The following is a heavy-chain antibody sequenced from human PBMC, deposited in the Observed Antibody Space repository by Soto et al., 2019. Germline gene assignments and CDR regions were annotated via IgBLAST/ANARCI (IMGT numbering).Heavy chain of an antibody. CDR2: IYYSGST. CDR1: GGSISSLGCR. V-gene: IGHV4-61*08. D-gene: IGHD2-15*01. Sequence: SETLSLTYTVSGGSISSLGCRWSWIRQPPGKGLEWIGYIYYSGSTNYNPSLKSRVTISVDTSKNQFSLKLSSVTAADTAVYYCARTPDHWGQGTLLTVSS. CDR3: ARTPDH. J-gene: IGHJ4*02.